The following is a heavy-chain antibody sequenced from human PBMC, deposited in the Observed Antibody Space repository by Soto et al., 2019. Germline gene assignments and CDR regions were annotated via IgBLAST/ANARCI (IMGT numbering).Heavy chain of an antibody. Sequence: VSVKVSCKASGYTFTNYGITWVRQAPGQGPEWMGWISTYSGNTNYAQKLQGRVTLTTDTSTSTAYMELRSLRSDDTAVYYCARTCSSTSCYHVYWGQGTLVTVSS. J-gene: IGHJ4*02. CDR3: ARTCSSTSCYHVY. V-gene: IGHV1-18*01. CDR1: GYTFTNYG. CDR2: ISTYSGNT. D-gene: IGHD2-2*01.